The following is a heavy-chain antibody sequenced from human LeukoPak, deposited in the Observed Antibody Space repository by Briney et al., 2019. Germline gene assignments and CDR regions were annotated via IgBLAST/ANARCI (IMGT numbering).Heavy chain of an antibody. CDR2: INPNSGGT. CDR1: GYTFTCYY. V-gene: IGHV1-2*02. Sequence: GASVKVSCKASGYTFTCYYMHWVRQAPGQGLEWMGWINPNSGGTNYAQKFQGRVTMTRDTSISTAYMELSRLRSDDTAVYYCARPGGYSGYGADYWGQGTLVTVSS. J-gene: IGHJ4*02. D-gene: IGHD5-12*01. CDR3: ARPGGYSGYGADY.